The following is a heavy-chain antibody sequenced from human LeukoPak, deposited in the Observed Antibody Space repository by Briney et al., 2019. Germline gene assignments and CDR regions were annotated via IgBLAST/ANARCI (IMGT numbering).Heavy chain of an antibody. J-gene: IGHJ4*02. D-gene: IGHD6-6*01. CDR2: INPNSGGT. V-gene: IGHV1-2*02. CDR1: GYIFTGYY. CDR3: AFFEYSSSSSHY. Sequence: ASVKVSCKASGYIFTGYYMHWVRQAPGQGLKWMGWINPNSGGTKYAQKFQGRVTMTRDTSINTAYMELSSLRSDDTAMYYCAFFEYSSSSSHYWGQGTLVTVSS.